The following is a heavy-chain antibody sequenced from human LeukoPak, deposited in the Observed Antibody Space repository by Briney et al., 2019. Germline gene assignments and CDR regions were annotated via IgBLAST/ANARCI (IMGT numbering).Heavy chain of an antibody. CDR3: ATDRRIAVAGTPYYYYGMDV. CDR2: FDPEDGET. D-gene: IGHD6-19*01. CDR1: GYTLTELS. Sequence: ASVKVSCKVSGYTLTELSMHWVRQAPGKGLEWMGGFDPEDGETIHAQKFQGRVTMTEDTPTDTAYMELSSLRSEDTAVYYCATDRRIAVAGTPYYYYGMDVWGQGTTVTVSS. V-gene: IGHV1-24*01. J-gene: IGHJ6*02.